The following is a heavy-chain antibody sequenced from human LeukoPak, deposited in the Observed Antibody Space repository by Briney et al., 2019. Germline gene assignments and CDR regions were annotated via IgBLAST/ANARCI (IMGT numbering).Heavy chain of an antibody. J-gene: IGHJ4*02. CDR2: KSYDGSNK. CDR1: GFTFSSYA. CDR3: ARDLYGGNSFDY. V-gene: IGHV3-30-3*01. D-gene: IGHD4-23*01. Sequence: GGSLRLSCAASGFTFSSYAMHRVRQAPGKGLEWVAVKSYDGSNKYYADSVKGRFTISRDNSKNTLYLQMNSLRAEDTAVYYCARDLYGGNSFDYWGQGTLVTVSS.